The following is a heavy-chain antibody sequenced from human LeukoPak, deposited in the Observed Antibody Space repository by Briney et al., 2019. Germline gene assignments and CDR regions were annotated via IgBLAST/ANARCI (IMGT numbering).Heavy chain of an antibody. D-gene: IGHD6-13*01. CDR3: VRVVRRAAAHAGNWFDP. V-gene: IGHV1-2*02. CDR1: GYTFTDYY. J-gene: IGHJ5*02. CDR2: INPNTGGT. Sequence: ASVKVSCKASGYTFTDYYMHWVRQAPGQGLEWMGWINPNTGGTDYIQKFQGRVTMTRDTSISTAYMELNSQKSDDTAVYYCVRVVRRAAAHAGNWFDPWGQGTLVTVSS.